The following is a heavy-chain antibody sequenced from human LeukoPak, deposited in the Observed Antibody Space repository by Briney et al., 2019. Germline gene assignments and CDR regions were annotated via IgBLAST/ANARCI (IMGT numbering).Heavy chain of an antibody. CDR2: IYSGGST. V-gene: IGHV3-53*01. CDR3: ASGRYSGS. J-gene: IGHJ4*02. CDR1: GGSITSGYS. D-gene: IGHD1-26*01. Sequence: ETLSLTCSVSGGSITSGYSCDWVRQAPGQGLEWVSVIYSGGSTYYADSVKGRFTISRDNSKNTLYLQMNSLRAEDTAVYYCASGRYSGSWGQGTLVTVSS.